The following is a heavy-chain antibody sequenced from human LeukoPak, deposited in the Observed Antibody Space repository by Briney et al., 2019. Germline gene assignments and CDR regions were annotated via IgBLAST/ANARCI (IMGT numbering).Heavy chain of an antibody. D-gene: IGHD3-10*01. V-gene: IGHV3-7*01. J-gene: IGHJ6*02. CDR3: AREGKESYGMDV. CDR1: GFTLSYYW. Sequence: PGGSLRLSCAASGFTLSYYWMTWVRQAPGKGREGVGNIYQDGSKKTYVASVKDRFIISRDNAKNSLYLQMYSLTAEDTAVYSCAREGKESYGMDVWGQGTTVTVSS. CDR2: IYQDGSKK.